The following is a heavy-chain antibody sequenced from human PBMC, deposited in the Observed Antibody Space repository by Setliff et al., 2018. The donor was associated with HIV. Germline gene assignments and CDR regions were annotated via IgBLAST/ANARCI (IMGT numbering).Heavy chain of an antibody. V-gene: IGHV3-9*01. CDR3: AKHWRIESDNSDAFDI. Sequence: PGGSLRLSCVGSGFNIEEYAMAWVRQVPGKGLEWVSSISWNSVKIDYADFVKGRFTISRDNAKNSLFLQVNSRRTEDTAFYFCAKHWRIESDNSDAFDIWERRTLVTVSS. J-gene: IGHJ3*02. CDR2: ISWNSVKI. CDR1: GFNIEEYA. D-gene: IGHD1-20*01.